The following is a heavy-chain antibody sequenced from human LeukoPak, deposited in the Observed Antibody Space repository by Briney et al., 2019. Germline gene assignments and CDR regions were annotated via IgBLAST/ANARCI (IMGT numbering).Heavy chain of an antibody. CDR3: ARDQYCSSTSCYGIDWFDP. CDR2: IIPIFGTA. CDR1: GGTFSSYA. V-gene: IGHV1-69*13. D-gene: IGHD2-2*01. J-gene: IGHJ5*02. Sequence: SVKVSCTASGGTFSSYAISWVRQAPGQGLEWMGGIIPIFGTANYAQKFQGRVTITADESTSTAYMELSSLRSEDTAVYYCARDQYCSSTSCYGIDWFDPWGQGTLVTVSS.